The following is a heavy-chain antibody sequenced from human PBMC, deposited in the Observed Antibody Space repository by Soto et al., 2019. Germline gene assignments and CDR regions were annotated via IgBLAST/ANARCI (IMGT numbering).Heavy chain of an antibody. Sequence: GGSLRLSCSASGFTFSSYAMHWVRQAPGKGLEYVSGIRGNGDPPFYADSVKGRFTISRDNSKNTLYLQMSSLSADDTAVYYCVKSRGGNNFDFFDWSQGALVTVSS. CDR2: IRGNGDPP. V-gene: IGHV3-64D*06. D-gene: IGHD5-12*01. J-gene: IGHJ4*02. CDR1: GFTFSSYA. CDR3: VKSRGGNNFDFFD.